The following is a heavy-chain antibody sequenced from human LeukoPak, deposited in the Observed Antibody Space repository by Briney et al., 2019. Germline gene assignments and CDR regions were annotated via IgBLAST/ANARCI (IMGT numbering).Heavy chain of an antibody. D-gene: IGHD2-2*01. Sequence: PSETLSLTCAVYGGSFSGYYWSWIRQPPGKGLEWIGEINHSGSTNYNPSLKSRVTISVDTSKNQFSLKLSSVTAADTAVYYCARGLLGEADCSSNSCYGTDFDYWGQGTLVTVSS. CDR3: ARGLLGEADCSSNSCYGTDFDY. CDR2: INHSGST. J-gene: IGHJ4*02. CDR1: GGSFSGYY. V-gene: IGHV4-34*01.